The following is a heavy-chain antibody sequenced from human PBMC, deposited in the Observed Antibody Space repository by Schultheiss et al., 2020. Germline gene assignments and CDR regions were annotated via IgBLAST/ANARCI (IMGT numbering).Heavy chain of an antibody. CDR2: IYTSGST. CDR3: ARWAGGMDV. CDR1: GGSISSSSYY. V-gene: IGHV4-61*02. J-gene: IGHJ6*02. Sequence: SETLSLTCTVSGGSISSSSYYWSWIRQPAGKGLEWIGRIYTSGSTNYNPSLKSRVTMSVDTSKNQFSLQLNSVTPEDTAVYYCARWAGGMDVWGQGTTVTVSS.